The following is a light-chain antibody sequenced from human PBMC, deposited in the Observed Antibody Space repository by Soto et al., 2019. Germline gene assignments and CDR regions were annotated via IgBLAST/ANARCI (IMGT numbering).Light chain of an antibody. Sequence: DIQMTQSPSSLSASVGDSVTITCRASQGIITYLAWFQQKPGKVPKLLSYTASTLRSGVSSRFSGSGSGTDFTLTISNLQPEDVATYYCQKYTSAPRTFGQGTKVEIK. CDR3: QKYTSAPRT. CDR1: QGIITY. V-gene: IGKV1-27*01. CDR2: TAS. J-gene: IGKJ1*01.